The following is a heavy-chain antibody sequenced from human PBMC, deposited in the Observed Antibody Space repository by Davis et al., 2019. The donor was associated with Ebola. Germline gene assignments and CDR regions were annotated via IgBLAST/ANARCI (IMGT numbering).Heavy chain of an antibody. D-gene: IGHD3-10*01. CDR3: ARASLWFGDPPGYYMDV. Sequence: GESLKISCAASGFTFSIYWMAWVRQAPGKGLEWVANINDDGSEESYVDSVKGRFTISRDNAKNSLYLQMNSLRVDDTAVYFCARASLWFGDPPGYYMDVWGKGTTVTVSS. CDR2: INDDGSEE. J-gene: IGHJ6*03. CDR1: GFTFSIYW. V-gene: IGHV3-7*01.